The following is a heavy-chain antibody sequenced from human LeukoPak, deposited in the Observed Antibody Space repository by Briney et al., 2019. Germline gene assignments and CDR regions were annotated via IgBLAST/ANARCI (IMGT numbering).Heavy chain of an antibody. J-gene: IGHJ4*02. CDR1: GFTFSSYW. Sequence: PGGSLRLSCAASGFTFSSYWMSWVRQAPGKGLEWVANIKQDGSEKYYVDSVKGRFTISRDNAKNSLYLQMNSLRAEDTAVYYCASFFGRITMVRGVIPYYFDYWSQGTLVTVSS. CDR3: ASFFGRITMVRGVIPYYFDY. V-gene: IGHV3-7*01. CDR2: IKQDGSEK. D-gene: IGHD3-10*01.